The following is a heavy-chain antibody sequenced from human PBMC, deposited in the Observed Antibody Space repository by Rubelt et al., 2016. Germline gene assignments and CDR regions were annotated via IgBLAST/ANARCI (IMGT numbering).Heavy chain of an antibody. V-gene: IGHV3-21*06. CDR1: GFTFSSYS. J-gene: IGHJ6*03. CDR2: ISSSSSYI. CDR3: ARGSRGDYDYYMDV. Sequence: EVQLVESGGGQVQPGGSLKLSCAASGFTFSSYSMNWVRQAPGKGLEWVSSISSSSSYIYYADSVKGRFTISRDNAKNSLSLQMNSLRAEDTAGYYCARGSRGDYDYYMDVWGKGTTVTVSS. D-gene: IGHD3-10*01.